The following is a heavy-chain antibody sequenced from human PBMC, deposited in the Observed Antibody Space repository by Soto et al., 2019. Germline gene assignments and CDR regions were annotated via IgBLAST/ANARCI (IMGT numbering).Heavy chain of an antibody. CDR3: ATLYMVRGVRTFDY. CDR2: IYYTGGT. D-gene: IGHD3-10*01. Sequence: QVQLQESGPGLVKPSQTLSLTCTVSGGSISSGGYYWSWIRQHPGKGLEWIGYIYYTGGTYYSPSLRSRVTISVDPSKNQFSLKLSSVTAADTAVYYCATLYMVRGVRTFDYWGQGTLVTVSS. J-gene: IGHJ4*02. CDR1: GGSISSGGYY. V-gene: IGHV4-31*03.